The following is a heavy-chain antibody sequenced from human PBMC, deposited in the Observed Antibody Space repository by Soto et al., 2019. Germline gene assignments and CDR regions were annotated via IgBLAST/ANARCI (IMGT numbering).Heavy chain of an antibody. CDR2: ISYDGSNK. J-gene: IGHJ6*02. CDR3: AIDRAYDILTGYFSRYGMDV. V-gene: IGHV3-30*03. D-gene: IGHD3-9*01. Sequence: GGSLRLSCSASGFTFSSYGMHWVRQAPGKGLEWVAVISYDGSNKYYADSVKGRFTISRDNSKNTLYLQMNSLRAEDTAVYYCAIDRAYDILTGYFSRYGMDVWGQGPTVTVS. CDR1: GFTFSSYG.